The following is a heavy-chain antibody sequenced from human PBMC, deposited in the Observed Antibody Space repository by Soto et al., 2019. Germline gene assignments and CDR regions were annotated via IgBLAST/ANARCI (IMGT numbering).Heavy chain of an antibody. V-gene: IGHV1-69*13. D-gene: IGHD3-10*01. CDR3: ARELSEGSGSYYLDYYYYYGLDV. J-gene: IGHJ6*02. CDR1: GGTFSSYA. Sequence: SVKVSCKASGGTFSSYAISWVRQAPGQGLEWMGGIIPIFGTANYAQKFQGRVTITADESTSTAYMELSSLRSEDTAVYYCARELSEGSGSYYLDYYYYYGLDVWGQGTTVTVSS. CDR2: IIPIFGTA.